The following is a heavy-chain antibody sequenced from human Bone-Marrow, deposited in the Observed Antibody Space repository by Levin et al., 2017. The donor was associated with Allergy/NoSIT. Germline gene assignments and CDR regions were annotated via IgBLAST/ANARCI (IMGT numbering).Heavy chain of an antibody. J-gene: IGHJ4*02. V-gene: IGHV3-30*04. D-gene: IGHD5-18*01. CDR2: ISYDGSNK. CDR3: ARDPERGYSYGYG. CDR1: GFTFSSYA. Sequence: GGSLRLSCAASGFTFSSYAMHWVRQAPGKGLEWVAVISYDGSNKYYADSVKGRFTISRDNSKNTLYLQMNSLRAEDTAVYYCARDPERGYSYGYGWGQGTLVTVSS.